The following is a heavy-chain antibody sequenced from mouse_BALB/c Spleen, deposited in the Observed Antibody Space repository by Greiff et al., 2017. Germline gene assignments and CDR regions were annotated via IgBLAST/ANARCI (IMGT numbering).Heavy chain of an antibody. Sequence: VQLQESGPGLVAPSQSLSITCTVSGFSLTSYGVHWVRQPPGKGLEWLGVIWAGGSTNYNSALMSRLSISKDNSKSQVFLKMNSLQTDDTAMYYCARDPAYYRYDGSLVDYWGQGTSVTVSS. J-gene: IGHJ4*01. CDR1: GFSLTSYG. CDR3: ARDPAYYRYDGSLVDY. D-gene: IGHD2-14*01. V-gene: IGHV2-9*02. CDR2: IWAGGST.